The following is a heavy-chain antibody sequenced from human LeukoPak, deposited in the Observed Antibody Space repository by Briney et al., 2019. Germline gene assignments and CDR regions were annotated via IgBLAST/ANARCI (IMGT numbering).Heavy chain of an antibody. D-gene: IGHD6-19*01. V-gene: IGHV4-38-2*02. Sequence: SETLSLTCTVSGYSISSGYYWGWIRQPPGKGLEWIGSIFHSGSTYYNPSLKSRVTISVDTSKNQFSLKLSSVTAADTAVYYCARGRAQWLVDAFDIWGQGTMVTVSS. CDR2: IFHSGST. J-gene: IGHJ3*02. CDR1: GYSISSGYY. CDR3: ARGRAQWLVDAFDI.